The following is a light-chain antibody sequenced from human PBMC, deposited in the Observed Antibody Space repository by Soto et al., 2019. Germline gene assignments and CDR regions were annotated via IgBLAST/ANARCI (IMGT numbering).Light chain of an antibody. CDR2: AAS. CDR3: QQLNSYPLT. J-gene: IGKJ2*01. Sequence: DIQLTQSPSFLSASVGDRVTITCRASQGISSYLAWYQQQPGEAPKLLIYAASTLQSGVPSRFSGSGSGTEFTLTISSLQPEDFATYYCQQLNSYPLTFGQGTELEIK. V-gene: IGKV1-9*01. CDR1: QGISSY.